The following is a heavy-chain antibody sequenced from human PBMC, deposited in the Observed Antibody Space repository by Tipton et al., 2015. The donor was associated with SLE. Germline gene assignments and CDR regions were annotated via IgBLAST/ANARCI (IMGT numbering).Heavy chain of an antibody. J-gene: IGHJ6*02. D-gene: IGHD2/OR15-2a*01. CDR1: GGSISSYY. CDR3: ASLYDYYGMDV. V-gene: IGHV4-59*01. CDR2: IYYSGST. Sequence: LRLSCTVSGGSISSYYWSWIRQPPGKGLEWIGYIYYSGSTNYNPSLKSRVTISVDTSKNQFSLKLSSVTAADTAVYYCASLYDYYGMDVWGQGTTVTVSS.